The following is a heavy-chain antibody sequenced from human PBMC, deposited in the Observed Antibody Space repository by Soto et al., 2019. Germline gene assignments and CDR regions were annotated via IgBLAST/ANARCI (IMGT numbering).Heavy chain of an antibody. V-gene: IGHV1-69*13. D-gene: IGHD5-18*01. CDR2: IIPIFGTA. CDR3: ARDQTGYSYGYGPSPPYYYGMDV. J-gene: IGHJ6*02. Sequence: SVKVSCKASGCTFSSYAISWVRQAPGQGLEWMGGIIPIFGTANYAQKFQGRVTITADESTSTAYMELSGLRSEDTAVYYCARDQTGYSYGYGPSPPYYYGMDVWGQGTTVTVSS. CDR1: GCTFSSYA.